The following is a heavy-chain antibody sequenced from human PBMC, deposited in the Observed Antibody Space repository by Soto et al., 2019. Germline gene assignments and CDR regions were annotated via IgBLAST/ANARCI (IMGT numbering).Heavy chain of an antibody. V-gene: IGHV3-23*01. CDR2: ISGSGGST. Sequence: GGSLRLSCAASGFTFSSYAMSWVRQAPGKGLEWVSAISGSGGSTYYADSVKGRFTISRDNSKNTLYLQMNSLRAEDTAVYYCAKDSADSAHYDFWSGYYKSEYYYGMDVWGQGTTVTVSS. J-gene: IGHJ6*02. CDR1: GFTFSSYA. D-gene: IGHD3-3*01. CDR3: AKDSADSAHYDFWSGYYKSEYYYGMDV.